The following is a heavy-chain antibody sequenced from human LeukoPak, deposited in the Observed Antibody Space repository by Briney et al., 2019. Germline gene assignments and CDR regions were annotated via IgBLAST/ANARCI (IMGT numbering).Heavy chain of an antibody. V-gene: IGHV5-51*01. D-gene: IGHD3-22*01. Sequence: GASLQISCKSSGYSFTNYWIAWVRPLPGKGLEWMAIFYPRDSDTRYSPSFQGQVTVSADKSINTAYLQWSSLKASDTAMYYCTRPDSTGFYTDWGQGTLVTVSS. J-gene: IGHJ4*02. CDR1: GYSFTNYW. CDR3: TRPDSTGFYTD. CDR2: FYPRDSDT.